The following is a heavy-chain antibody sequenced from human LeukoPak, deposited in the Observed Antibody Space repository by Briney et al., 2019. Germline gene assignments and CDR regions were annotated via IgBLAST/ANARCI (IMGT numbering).Heavy chain of an antibody. Sequence: ASVKVSCKVSGYTLTELSMHWVRQAPGKGLEWMGGFDPEDGETIYAQKFQGRVTMTEDTSTDTAYIELSSLRSEDTAVYYCKGIVVVTASSDAFDIWGQGTMVTVSS. CDR2: FDPEDGET. D-gene: IGHD2-21*02. CDR3: KGIVVVTASSDAFDI. CDR1: GYTLTELS. J-gene: IGHJ3*02. V-gene: IGHV1-24*01.